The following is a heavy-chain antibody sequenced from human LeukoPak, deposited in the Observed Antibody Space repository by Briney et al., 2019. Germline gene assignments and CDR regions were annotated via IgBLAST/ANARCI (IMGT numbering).Heavy chain of an antibody. CDR2: IYYSGNT. Sequence: SEILSLTCTVSGGSISSSSYYWGWIRQPPGKGLEWIASIYYSGNTYYNPSLKSRVTISVDTSKNQFSLKLSSVTAADTAVYYCARQLTTVVIPFDYWGQGTLVTVSS. CDR3: ARQLTTVVIPFDY. V-gene: IGHV4-39*01. D-gene: IGHD4-23*01. CDR1: GGSISSSSYY. J-gene: IGHJ4*02.